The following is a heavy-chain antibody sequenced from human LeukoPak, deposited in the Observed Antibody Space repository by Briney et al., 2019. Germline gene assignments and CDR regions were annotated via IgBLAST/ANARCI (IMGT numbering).Heavy chain of an antibody. Sequence: ASVKVSCKASGYTFTSYYMHWVRQAPGQGLEWMGWINPNSGGTNYVQKFQGRVTMTRDTSISTAYMELSRLRSDDTAVYYCARDEMMAAAGTGDFQHWGQGTLVTVSS. J-gene: IGHJ1*01. V-gene: IGHV1-2*02. CDR2: INPNSGGT. CDR1: GYTFTSYY. D-gene: IGHD6-13*01. CDR3: ARDEMMAAAGTGDFQH.